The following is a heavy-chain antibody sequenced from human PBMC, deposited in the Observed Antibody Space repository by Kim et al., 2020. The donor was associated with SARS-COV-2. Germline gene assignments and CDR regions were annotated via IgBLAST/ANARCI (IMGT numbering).Heavy chain of an antibody. CDR3: ARSRSLDY. D-gene: IGHD2-2*01. J-gene: IGHJ4*02. Sequence: KGGTKLSQKLQGRVTLTSDTSASAAYMELSSLGSEDTAVYYCARSRSLDYWGQGTLVTVSS. V-gene: IGHV1-3*01. CDR2: KGGT.